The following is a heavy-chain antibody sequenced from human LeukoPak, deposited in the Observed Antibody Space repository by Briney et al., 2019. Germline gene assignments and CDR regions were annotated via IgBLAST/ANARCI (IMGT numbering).Heavy chain of an antibody. CDR1: GFTFDDYG. D-gene: IGHD6-13*01. Sequence: GGSLRLSCAASGFTFDDYGMSWVRQAPGKGLEWVSGINWNGGSTGYADSVKGRFTISRDNAKNSLYLQMNSLRAEDTAVYYCARGSQYSSSWLYYYYYYMDVWGKGTTVTVSS. CDR3: ARGSQYSSSWLYYYYYYMDV. CDR2: INWNGGST. V-gene: IGHV3-20*04. J-gene: IGHJ6*03.